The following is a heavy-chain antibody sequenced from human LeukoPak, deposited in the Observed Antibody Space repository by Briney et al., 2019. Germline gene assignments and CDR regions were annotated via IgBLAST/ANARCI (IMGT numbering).Heavy chain of an antibody. CDR2: MNPKSGNT. CDR3: ARAPRGCSGGSCYYYFDY. Sequence: AASVKVSCKASGYTFTSDDVNWVRQASGQGLEWMGWMNPKSGNTGYAQKFQGRVTMTRDTSISTAYMELSSLRSEDTAVYYCARAPRGCSGGSCYYYFDYWGQGTLVTVSS. V-gene: IGHV1-8*01. D-gene: IGHD2-15*01. J-gene: IGHJ4*02. CDR1: GYTFTSDD.